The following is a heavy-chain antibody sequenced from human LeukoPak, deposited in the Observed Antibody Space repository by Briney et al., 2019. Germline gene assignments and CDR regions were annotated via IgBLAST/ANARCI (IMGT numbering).Heavy chain of an antibody. J-gene: IGHJ4*02. D-gene: IGHD1-26*01. CDR3: AKVAGSGSYYGEYYFDY. CDR2: ISGSGGST. CDR1: GFTFSSYA. V-gene: IGHV3-23*01. Sequence: GGSLRLSCAASGFTFSSYAMSWVRQAPGKGLEWVSAISGSGGSTYYADSVKGRFTISRDNSKNTLYLQMNSLRAEDTAVYYCAKVAGSGSYYGEYYFDYWGQGTLVTVSS.